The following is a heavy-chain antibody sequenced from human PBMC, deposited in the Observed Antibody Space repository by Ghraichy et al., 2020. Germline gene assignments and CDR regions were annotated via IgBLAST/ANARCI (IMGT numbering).Heavy chain of an antibody. CDR3: WGIVVSRPEIDY. D-gene: IGHD2-21*01. CDR1: GGSISSSSYY. V-gene: IGHV4-39*01. J-gene: IGHJ4*02. CDR2: IYYSGST. Sequence: ESLNISCTVSGGSISSSSYYWGWIRQPPGKGLEWIGSIYYSGSTYYNPSLKSRVTISVDTSKNQFSLKLSSVTAADTAVYYCWGIVVSRPEIDYWGQGTLVTVSS.